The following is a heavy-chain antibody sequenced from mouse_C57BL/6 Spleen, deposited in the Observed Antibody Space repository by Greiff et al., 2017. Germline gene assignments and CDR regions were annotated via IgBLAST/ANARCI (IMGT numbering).Heavy chain of an antibody. CDR3: TVPFITTVVATRDWYFDV. Sequence: EVKLVESGGGLVQPGGSMKLSCVASGFTFSNYWMNWVRQSPEKGLEWVAQIRLKSDNYATHYAESVKGRFTISRDDSKSSVYLKMNNLRAEDTGIYYCTVPFITTVVATRDWYFDVWGTGTTVTVSS. V-gene: IGHV6-3*01. J-gene: IGHJ1*03. CDR1: GFTFSNYW. D-gene: IGHD1-1*01. CDR2: IRLKSDNYAT.